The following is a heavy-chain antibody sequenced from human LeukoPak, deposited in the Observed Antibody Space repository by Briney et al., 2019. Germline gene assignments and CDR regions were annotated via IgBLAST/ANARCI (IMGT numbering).Heavy chain of an antibody. J-gene: IGHJ6*03. D-gene: IGHD3-16*01. CDR3: ARGGHFFDV. CDR2: IYTTGST. V-gene: IGHV4-4*07. Sequence: PSETLSLTCTVSGGSISSYYWSWLRQPAGKRLECLGVIYTTGSTNYNPSLKSRVTVSRDTSKNQFSLKLTSVTAADTAVYYCARGGHFFDVWGKGTTVTVSS. CDR1: GGSISSYY.